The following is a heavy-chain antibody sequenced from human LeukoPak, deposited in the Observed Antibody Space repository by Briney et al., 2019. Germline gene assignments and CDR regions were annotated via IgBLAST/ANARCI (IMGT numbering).Heavy chain of an antibody. CDR2: IYPGYSDT. CDR1: GYSFPSHW. J-gene: IGHJ4*02. D-gene: IGHD6-19*01. CDR3: ACRPQYSSGWSFDY. Sequence: GESLKISCKGSGYSFPSHWIGWVRQMPGKGLEWMGIIYPGYSDTRYSPSFQGQVTISADKSISTAYLQWSSLKASDTAMYYCACRPQYSSGWSFDYWGQGTLVTVSS. V-gene: IGHV5-51*01.